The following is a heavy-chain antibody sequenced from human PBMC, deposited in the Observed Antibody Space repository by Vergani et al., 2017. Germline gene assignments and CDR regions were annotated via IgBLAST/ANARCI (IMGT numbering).Heavy chain of an antibody. CDR3: VREGSYCGSTTCRNPSYVYYYHMDV. V-gene: IGHV3-33*01. CDR1: GFTFSTYA. J-gene: IGHJ6*03. D-gene: IGHD2-21*01. Sequence: QVQLVESGGGVVQPGRSLTLSCTSSGFTFSTYAMHWVRQAPGKGLEWVAIIYYDGSKKYYADSVKGRFTISRDNSRNTLDLLMSSLRAEETAIYYCVREGSYCGSTTCRNPSYVYYYHMDVWGEGTTVTVSS. CDR2: IYYDGSKK.